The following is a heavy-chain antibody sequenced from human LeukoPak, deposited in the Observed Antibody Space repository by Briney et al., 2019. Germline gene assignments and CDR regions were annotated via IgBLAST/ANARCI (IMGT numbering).Heavy chain of an antibody. D-gene: IGHD5-12*01. CDR2: INPSGGST. Sequence: ASVKVSCKASGYTFTSYYMHWVRQAPGQGLEWMGIINPSGGSTSYGQKFQGRVTMTRDTSTSTVYMELSSLRSEDTAVYYCARGSGIVATIIQLYDYWGQGTLVTVSS. CDR3: ARGSGIVATIIQLYDY. CDR1: GYTFTSYY. J-gene: IGHJ4*02. V-gene: IGHV1-46*01.